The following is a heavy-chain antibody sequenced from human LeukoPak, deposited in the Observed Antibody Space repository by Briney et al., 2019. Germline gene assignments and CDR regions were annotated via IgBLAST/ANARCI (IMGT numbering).Heavy chain of an antibody. J-gene: IGHJ6*03. CDR1: GGSISSYY. V-gene: IGHV4-59*01. D-gene: IGHD3-10*01. Sequence: SETLSLTCTVSGGSISSYYWSWIRQPPGKGLEWIGYIYYSGSTNYNPSLKSRVTISVDTSKNQFSLKLSSVTAADTAVYYCARVGPGSRYYYYYMDVWGKGTTATVSS. CDR2: IYYSGST. CDR3: ARVGPGSRYYYYYMDV.